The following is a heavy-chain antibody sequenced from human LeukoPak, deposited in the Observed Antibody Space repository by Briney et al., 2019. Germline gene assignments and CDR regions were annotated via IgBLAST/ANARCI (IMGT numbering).Heavy chain of an antibody. CDR3: AKDLGALTYGEGF. CDR2: ISDSDNST. D-gene: IGHD3-16*01. V-gene: IGHV3-23*01. Sequence: PGGSLRLSCAASGFSFSSYGMSWVRQAPGKGLEWVSAISDSDNSTYYADSVKGRFTISRDNSKNTLSLQMNSLRVEDTALYYCAKDLGALTYGEGFWGQGTLVTVSS. J-gene: IGHJ4*02. CDR1: GFSFSSYG.